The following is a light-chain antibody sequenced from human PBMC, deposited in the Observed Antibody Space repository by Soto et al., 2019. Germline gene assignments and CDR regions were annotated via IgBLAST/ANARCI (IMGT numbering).Light chain of an antibody. Sequence: DIQMTQSPSALSASVGDRVTITCRASQSVSTWLAWYQQKPGRAPKLLIFDASSLESGVPSRFSGSGSGREFTLTISSLQPDDFATYYCQQYNIYSPYTFGQGTKLEIK. CDR2: DAS. V-gene: IGKV1-5*01. CDR1: QSVSTW. CDR3: QQYNIYSPYT. J-gene: IGKJ2*01.